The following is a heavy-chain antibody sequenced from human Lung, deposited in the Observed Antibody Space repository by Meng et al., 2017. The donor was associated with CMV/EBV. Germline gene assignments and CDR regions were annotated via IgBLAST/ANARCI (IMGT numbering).Heavy chain of an antibody. V-gene: IGHV3-48*03. CDR2: ISSSGSTM. CDR1: GFTFSSYE. D-gene: IGHD1-26*01. CDR3: ARRSGSYVNAFDI. Sequence: SXKISXAASGFTFSSYEMNWVRQAPGKGLEWVSYISSSGSTMYYADSVKGRFTISRDNAKNSLYLQMNSLRVEDTAVYYCARRSGSYVNAFDIWGQGTXVTVSS. J-gene: IGHJ3*02.